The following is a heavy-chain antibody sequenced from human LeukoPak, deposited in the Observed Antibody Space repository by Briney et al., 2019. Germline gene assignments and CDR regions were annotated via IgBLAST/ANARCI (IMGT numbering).Heavy chain of an antibody. CDR2: IHDSGST. CDR1: GHSLSSGYY. D-gene: IGHD2-2*01. CDR3: ARVHGYCSSTSCYNWFDP. V-gene: IGHV4-61*01. J-gene: IGHJ5*02. Sequence: PSETLSLTCAVSGHSLSSGYYWSWIRQPPGKGLEGDGYIHDSGSTNYNPSLKSRVTIAVDTSKNQFSLKLSSVTAADTAVYYCARVHGYCSSTSCYNWFDPWGQGTLVTVSS.